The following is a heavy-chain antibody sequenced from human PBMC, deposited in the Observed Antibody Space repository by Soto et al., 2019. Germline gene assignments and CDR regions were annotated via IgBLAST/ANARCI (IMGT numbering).Heavy chain of an antibody. J-gene: IGHJ4*02. Sequence: QVHLVQSGAEVKKPEASVKVSCKGSGYAFTTYGITWVRQAPGQGLEWMGWISAHNGNTNYAQKLQGRVTVTRDTSTSTAYMELRSLRSDDPAVYYCARGRYGDYWGQGALVTVSS. CDR3: ARGRYGDY. V-gene: IGHV1-18*01. CDR2: ISAHNGNT. CDR1: GYAFTTYG. D-gene: IGHD1-1*01.